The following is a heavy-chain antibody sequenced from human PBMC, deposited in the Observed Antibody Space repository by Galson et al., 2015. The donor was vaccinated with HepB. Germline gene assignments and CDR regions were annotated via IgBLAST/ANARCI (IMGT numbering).Heavy chain of an antibody. J-gene: IGHJ6*02. CDR3: TSYPSIAAAGMHYYYYYGMDV. CDR1: GFTFSNAW. D-gene: IGHD6-13*01. CDR2: IKSKTDGGTT. Sequence: SLRLSCAASGFTFSNAWMSWVRQAPGKGLEWVGRIKSKTDGGTTDYAAPVKGRFTISRDDSKNTLYLQMNSLKTEDTAVYYCTSYPSIAAAGMHYYYYYGMDVWGQGTTVTVSS. V-gene: IGHV3-15*01.